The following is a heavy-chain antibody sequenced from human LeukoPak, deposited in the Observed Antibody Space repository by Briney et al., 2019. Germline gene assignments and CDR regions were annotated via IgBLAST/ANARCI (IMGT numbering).Heavy chain of an antibody. CDR2: VISNCDST. V-gene: IGHV3-23*01. J-gene: IGHJ4*02. D-gene: IGHD2-21*01. CDR3: SKVSYTHICLAY. Sequence: PGGSLRLSCADPGFTFRSYAMRWVRQAPGEGVGWVSVVISNCDSTSYALSVMRRFTISRHNSKITLYLQMNSLRAEYTALYYCSKVSYTHICLAYWGQGTLVTVSP. CDR1: GFTFRSYA.